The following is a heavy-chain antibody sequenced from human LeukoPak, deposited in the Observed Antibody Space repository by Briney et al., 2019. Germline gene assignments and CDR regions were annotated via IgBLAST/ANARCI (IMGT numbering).Heavy chain of an antibody. V-gene: IGHV1-2*02. CDR1: GNTFTDYC. J-gene: IGHJ4*02. Sequence: ASVKVSCKASGNTFTDYCMHWVRQAPGQGLEWMGWINPNSGGTSYAQKFQGGVTMTRDTSISTAYMELSRLRSDDTAIYYCAGGTGYYSPDYWGQGTLVTVSS. CDR2: INPNSGGT. D-gene: IGHD3-22*01. CDR3: AGGTGYYSPDY.